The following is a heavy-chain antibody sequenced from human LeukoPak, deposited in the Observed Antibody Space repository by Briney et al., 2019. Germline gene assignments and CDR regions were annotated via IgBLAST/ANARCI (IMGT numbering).Heavy chain of an antibody. V-gene: IGHV1-46*01. J-gene: IGHJ6*02. CDR3: ARDGIVVVPAARASYYYGMDV. D-gene: IGHD2-2*01. CDR1: GYTFTSYY. CDR2: INPSGGST. Sequence: GASVTVSCKASGYTFTSYYMHWVRQAPGQGLEWMGIINPSGGSTSYAQKFQGRVTMTRDTSTSTVYMELSSLRSEDTAVYYCARDGIVVVPAARASYYYGMDVWGQGTTVTVSS.